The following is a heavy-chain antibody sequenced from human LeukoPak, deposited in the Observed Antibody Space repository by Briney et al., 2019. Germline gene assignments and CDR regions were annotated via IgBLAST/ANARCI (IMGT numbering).Heavy chain of an antibody. J-gene: IGHJ4*02. CDR1: GITFGSYW. CDR2: ISGDGVST. Sequence: PGGSLRLSCTASGITFGSYWMTWVRQAPGQGLEWVSLISGDGVSTFFADSVKGRFSISRDNSKNSLFLEMSSLRTEDTAMYYCARESGKFDYWGQGTLVAVSS. V-gene: IGHV3-43*02. CDR3: ARESGKFDY.